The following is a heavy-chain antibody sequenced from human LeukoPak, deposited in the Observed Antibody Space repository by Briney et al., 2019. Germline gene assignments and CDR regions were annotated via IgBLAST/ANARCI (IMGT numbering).Heavy chain of an antibody. Sequence: GGSLRLSCAASGFTFSSYSMNWVRQAPGKGLEWVSSISSSSSYIYYADSVKGRFTISRDNAKNSPYLQMNSLRAEDTAVYYCARDLYYGSGSSMNGDYWGQGTLVTVSS. CDR3: ARDLYYGSGSSMNGDY. CDR1: GFTFSSYS. CDR2: ISSSSSYI. V-gene: IGHV3-21*01. D-gene: IGHD3-10*01. J-gene: IGHJ4*02.